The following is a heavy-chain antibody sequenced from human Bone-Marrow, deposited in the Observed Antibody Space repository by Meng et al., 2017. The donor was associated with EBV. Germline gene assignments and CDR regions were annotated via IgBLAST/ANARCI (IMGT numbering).Heavy chain of an antibody. CDR3: ARGKSRDYIWGSYRIFDY. J-gene: IGHJ4*02. CDR2: INHSGST. V-gene: IGHV4-34*01. D-gene: IGHD3-16*02. Sequence: QVSHKAWDVGRLNPSETLSLTCAVYGGSFSGYYWSWIRQPPGKGLEWIGEINHSGSTNYNPSLKSRVTISVDTSKNQFSLNLSSVTAADTSVYYCARGKSRDYIWGSYRIFDYWGQGTLVTVFS. CDR1: GGSFSGYY.